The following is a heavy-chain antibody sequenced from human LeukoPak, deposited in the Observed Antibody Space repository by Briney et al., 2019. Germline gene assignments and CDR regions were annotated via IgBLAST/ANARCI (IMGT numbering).Heavy chain of an antibody. CDR2: ISSNGGST. V-gene: IGHV3-64*01. D-gene: IGHD6-19*01. Sequence: GGSLRLSCAASGFTFSSYAMHWVRQAPGKGLEYVSAISSNGGSTYYANSVKGRFTISRDNSKNTLYLQMGSLRAEDMAVYYCARDEGIAVAGQYYYYYMDVWGKGTTVTVSS. J-gene: IGHJ6*03. CDR3: ARDEGIAVAGQYYYYYMDV. CDR1: GFTFSSYA.